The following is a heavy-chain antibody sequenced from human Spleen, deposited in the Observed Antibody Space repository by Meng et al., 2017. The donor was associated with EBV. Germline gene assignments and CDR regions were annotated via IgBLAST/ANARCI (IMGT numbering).Heavy chain of an antibody. CDR2: IIPTFGTT. CDR3: ARLCENKRLLAGFDY. Sequence: VQLVQPGAEVKKPGSSVKVSCEAYGGTLSSHGISWVRQAPGQGPEWMGGIIPTFGTTNYAQKFQGRLTITADASTNTVYMELSSLRSEDTAVYYCARLCENKRLLAGFDYWGQGTLVTVSS. CDR1: GGTLSSHG. V-gene: IGHV1-69*01. D-gene: IGHD6-19*01. J-gene: IGHJ4*02.